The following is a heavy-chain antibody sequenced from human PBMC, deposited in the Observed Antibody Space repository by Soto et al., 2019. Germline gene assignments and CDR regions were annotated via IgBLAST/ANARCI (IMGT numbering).Heavy chain of an antibody. CDR3: ARWRYVEY. J-gene: IGHJ4*02. Sequence: QVHLVQSGAEVKKPGASVKVSCKGSGYAFTTYGITWVRQAPGQGLEWMGWISAHNGNTNYAQKLQGRVTVTRDTSTSTACMELRSLRCGDTAVYYCARWRYVEYWGQGALVNVSS. V-gene: IGHV1-18*01. D-gene: IGHD1-1*01. CDR1: GYAFTTYG. CDR2: ISAHNGNT.